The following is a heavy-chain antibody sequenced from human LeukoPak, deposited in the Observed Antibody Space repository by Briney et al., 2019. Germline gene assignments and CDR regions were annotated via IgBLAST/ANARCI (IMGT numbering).Heavy chain of an antibody. D-gene: IGHD6-19*01. CDR1: GFTCSGYA. V-gene: IGHV3-23*01. CDR3: AKFGSGWYYGASDI. J-gene: IGHJ3*02. CDR2: ISSGGGST. Sequence: WETLRRSGAGSGFTCSGYAMSWVRQAPGKGLEGVSGISSGGGSTDYADSVKGRFTISRDNSKNTLFLQMNSLRAEDTAVYYCAKFGSGWYYGASDIWGQGTMVTISS.